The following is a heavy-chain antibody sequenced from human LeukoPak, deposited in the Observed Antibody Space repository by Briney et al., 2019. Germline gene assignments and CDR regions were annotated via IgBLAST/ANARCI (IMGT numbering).Heavy chain of an antibody. V-gene: IGHV3-23*01. CDR2: ISGSGGST. CDR3: AKVTAGRFDY. Sequence: GGSLRLSCAASGFTFSSYAMSWVRQAPGKGLEWVSAISGSGGSTYYADSVKGRFTISRDNSKNTLYLQMNSLRADDTALYYCAKVTAGRFDYWGQGTLVTVSS. CDR1: GFTFSSYA. J-gene: IGHJ4*02.